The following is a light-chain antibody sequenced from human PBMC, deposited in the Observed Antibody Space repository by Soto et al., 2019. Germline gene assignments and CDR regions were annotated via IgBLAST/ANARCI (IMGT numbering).Light chain of an antibody. Sequence: EVVMTQSPATVAVSPWERAALSCMASQGINRKLAWYQHKAGQAPRLLISGASTGATGIPARFSGSGSGTEFTLTINSLQSEDSAVYYCQQYHTWPVTFGGGTKVDIK. CDR1: QGINRK. CDR3: QQYHTWPVT. J-gene: IGKJ4*01. CDR2: GAS. V-gene: IGKV3-15*01.